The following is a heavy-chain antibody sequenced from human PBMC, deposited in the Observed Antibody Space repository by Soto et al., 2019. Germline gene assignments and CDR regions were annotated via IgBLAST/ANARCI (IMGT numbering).Heavy chain of an antibody. CDR1: GGSFSCYY. J-gene: IGHJ5*02. CDR2: INHSGST. V-gene: IGHV4-34*01. Sequence: PSETLSLTCAVYGGSFSCYYWSWIRQPPGKGLEWIGEINHSGSTNYNPSLKSRVTISVDTSKNQFSLKLSSVTAADTAVYYCARGGVGAVAGTDWFDPWGQGTLVTVSS. D-gene: IGHD6-19*01. CDR3: ARGGVGAVAGTDWFDP.